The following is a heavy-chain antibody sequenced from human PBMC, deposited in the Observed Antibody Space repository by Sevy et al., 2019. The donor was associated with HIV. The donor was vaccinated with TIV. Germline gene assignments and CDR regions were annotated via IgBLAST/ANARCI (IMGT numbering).Heavy chain of an antibody. CDR3: ARYYSGAWYTGTTFHY. CDR2: IYPDDADA. Sequence: GESLKISCEASGYTFGNFWIGWLRHMPGKGLEWMAVIYPDDADARYSPSFRGHVTISVDKSINTAFLQWSSLKASDTAMYYCARYYSGAWYTGTTFHYWGPRTLVTVSS. CDR1: GYTFGNFW. D-gene: IGHD2-15*01. V-gene: IGHV5-51*01. J-gene: IGHJ4*02.